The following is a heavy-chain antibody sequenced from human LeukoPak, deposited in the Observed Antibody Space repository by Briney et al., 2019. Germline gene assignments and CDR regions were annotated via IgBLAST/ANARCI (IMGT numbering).Heavy chain of an antibody. D-gene: IGHD2-15*01. Sequence: PGGSLRLSCAASGFTFGNFAMNWVRQTPGKRLEWVSGITGSGGITYYADTVKGRFTISRDNSKNMLFLQMNSLRAGDTARYYCAKGPLEFCSGGPCYLSDFWGQGTLVTVSS. CDR2: ITGSGGIT. J-gene: IGHJ4*02. V-gene: IGHV3-23*01. CDR3: AKGPLEFCSGGPCYLSDF. CDR1: GFTFGNFA.